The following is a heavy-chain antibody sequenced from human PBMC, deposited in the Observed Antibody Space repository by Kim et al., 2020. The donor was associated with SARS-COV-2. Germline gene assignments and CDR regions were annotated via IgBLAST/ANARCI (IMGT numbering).Heavy chain of an antibody. J-gene: IGHJ4*02. D-gene: IGHD6-13*01. Sequence: EDSVKGRFSITVDDAKNSLYLQMNSLGAEDAALYYCAEGRIAAAGPFDYWGQGTLVTVSS. V-gene: IGHV3-9*01. CDR3: AEGRIAAAGPFDY.